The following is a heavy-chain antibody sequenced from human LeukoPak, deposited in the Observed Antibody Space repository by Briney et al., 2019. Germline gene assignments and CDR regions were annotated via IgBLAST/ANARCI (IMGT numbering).Heavy chain of an antibody. V-gene: IGHV1-46*01. Sequence: LVASVKVSCKASGYTFTSYYMHWVRQAPGQGLEWMGIINPSGGSTSYAQKFQSRVTMTRDMSTSTVYMELSSLRSEDTAVYYCARDGGGGYNFGDFDYWGQGTLVTVSS. J-gene: IGHJ4*02. CDR1: GYTFTSYY. CDR3: ARDGGGGYNFGDFDY. CDR2: INPSGGST. D-gene: IGHD5-24*01.